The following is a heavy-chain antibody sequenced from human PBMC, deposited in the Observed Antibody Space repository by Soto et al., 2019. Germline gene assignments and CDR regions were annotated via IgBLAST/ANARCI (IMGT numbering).Heavy chain of an antibody. V-gene: IGHV4-39*01. CDR2: IYYSGST. J-gene: IGHJ4*02. CDR1: GGSISSSSYY. CDR3: ARLGGPLSSGWYHFDY. D-gene: IGHD6-19*01. Sequence: QLQLQESGPGLVKPSETLSLTCTVSGGSISSSSYYWGWIRQPPGKGLEWIGSIYYSGSTYYNPSLKSRVTISVDTSKNQFSLKLSSVTAADTAVYYCARLGGPLSSGWYHFDYWGQGTLVTVSS.